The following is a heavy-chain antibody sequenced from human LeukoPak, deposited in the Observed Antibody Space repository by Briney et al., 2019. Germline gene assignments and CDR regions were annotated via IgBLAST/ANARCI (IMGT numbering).Heavy chain of an antibody. CDR2: IYYSGST. J-gene: IGHJ4*02. CDR1: GGSISSSSYY. Sequence: SETLSLTCTVSGGSISSSSYYWGWIRQPPGKGLEWIGSIYYSGSTYYNPSLKSRVTISVDTSKNQFSLKLSSVTAADTAVYYCASRIVVVITSAFDYWGQGTLVTVSS. CDR3: ASRIVVVITSAFDY. D-gene: IGHD3-22*01. V-gene: IGHV4-39*07.